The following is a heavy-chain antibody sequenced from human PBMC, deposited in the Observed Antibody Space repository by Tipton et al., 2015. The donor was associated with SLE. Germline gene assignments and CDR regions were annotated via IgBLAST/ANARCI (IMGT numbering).Heavy chain of an antibody. CDR2: IYPSGST. CDR1: GVSISSYY. J-gene: IGHJ4*02. D-gene: IGHD1-26*01. Sequence: TLSLTCTVSGVSISSYYWTWIRQPAGKGLEWIGRIYPSGSTNYTPSLKSRVSIAIDTSKNQFSLNLSSATAAGTAVYYCARGGGSYYDYWGQGMLVTVSS. V-gene: IGHV4-4*07. CDR3: ARGGGSYYDY.